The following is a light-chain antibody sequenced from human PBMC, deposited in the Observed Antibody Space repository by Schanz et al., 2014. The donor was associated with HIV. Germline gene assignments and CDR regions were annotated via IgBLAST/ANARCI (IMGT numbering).Light chain of an antibody. Sequence: QSALTQPASVSGSPGQSITISCTGTSSDVGGYNYPSWYQQHPGKAPTVMIYDVNNRPSGVSNRFSGSKSGNTASLTISGLQAEDEADYYCSSFAGSSTLFGTGTKLTVL. J-gene: IGLJ1*01. CDR3: SSFAGSSTL. CDR1: SSDVGGYNY. V-gene: IGLV2-14*03. CDR2: DVN.